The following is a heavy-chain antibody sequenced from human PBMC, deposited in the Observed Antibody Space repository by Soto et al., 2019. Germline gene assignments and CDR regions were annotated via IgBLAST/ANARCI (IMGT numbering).Heavy chain of an antibody. D-gene: IGHD3-16*01. CDR1: GGSVSGDKNY. CDR2: ISYSGAT. J-gene: IGHJ3*01. Sequence: HVQLQESGPGLVKPSETLSLICTVSGGSVSGDKNYWSWIRQSPGKGLEWIGYISYSGATNYNPSLTSRLTISVDRSKNQFALKLSSVTASDTALYYCATAPRFAFDFWGQGTTVIVSS. V-gene: IGHV4-61*01. CDR3: ATAPRFAFDF.